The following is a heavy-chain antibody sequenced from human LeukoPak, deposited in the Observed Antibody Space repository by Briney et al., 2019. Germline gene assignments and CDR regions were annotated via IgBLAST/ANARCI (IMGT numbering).Heavy chain of an antibody. V-gene: IGHV4-39*01. J-gene: IGHJ4*02. CDR1: GGSISSSSYY. Sequence: SETLSLTCTVSGGSISSSSYYWGWIRQPPGKGLEWIGSIYYSGSTYYNPSLKSRVTISVDTSKNQFSLKLSSVTAADTAVYYCARHDYGDYFPGYFDYWGQGTLVTVSS. CDR2: IYYSGST. D-gene: IGHD4-17*01. CDR3: ARHDYGDYFPGYFDY.